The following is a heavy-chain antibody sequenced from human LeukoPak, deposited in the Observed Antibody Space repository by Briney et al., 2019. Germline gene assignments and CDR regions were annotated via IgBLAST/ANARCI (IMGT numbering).Heavy chain of an antibody. Sequence: SETLSLTCTVSGGSISSGGYYWSWIRQPPGKGLEWIGYIYHSGSTYYNPSLKSRVTISVDTSKNQFSLKLSSVTAADTAVYYCARGDDILTSGRFDPWGQGTLVTVSS. D-gene: IGHD3-9*01. J-gene: IGHJ5*02. CDR3: ARGDDILTSGRFDP. CDR1: GGSISSGGYY. V-gene: IGHV4-30-2*01. CDR2: IYHSGST.